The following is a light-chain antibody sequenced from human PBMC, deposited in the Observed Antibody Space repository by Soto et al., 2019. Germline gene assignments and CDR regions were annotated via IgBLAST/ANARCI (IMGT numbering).Light chain of an antibody. V-gene: IGKV3-15*01. J-gene: IGKJ4*01. CDR2: HAS. CDR1: QSVYST. CDR3: QQYNKWPLT. Sequence: EIVMTQSPATLSVSPGERATLSCRASQSVYSTLAWYQQKPGQAPSLLIYHASTRATGIPARFSGSGSGTEFTLTISSLQSEDFAVSYCQQYNKWPLTFGGGTKLEIK.